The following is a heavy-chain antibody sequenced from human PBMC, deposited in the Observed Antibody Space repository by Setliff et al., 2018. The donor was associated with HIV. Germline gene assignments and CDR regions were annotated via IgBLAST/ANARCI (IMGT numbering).Heavy chain of an antibody. CDR3: ARGPKPGVLDLTWFDS. CDR1: GASVSSGSYY. Sequence: SETLSLPCTVSGASVSSGSYYWSWIRQPAGRRLEWIGHRYTTGRTSYNPSLKTRVTISVDTSKNQFSLKLSYVTAAAKAVYYCARGPKPGVLDLTWFDSWGQGTLVTVSS. V-gene: IGHV4-61*09. J-gene: IGHJ5*01. CDR2: RYTTGRT. D-gene: IGHD2-8*02.